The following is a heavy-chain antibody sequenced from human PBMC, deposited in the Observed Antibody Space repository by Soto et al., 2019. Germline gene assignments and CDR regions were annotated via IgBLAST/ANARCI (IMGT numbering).Heavy chain of an antibody. CDR3: AKQITLVRGVIPMAPFDH. Sequence: GGSLRLSCAASVFPYSSYAMSWVRQAPGKGLEWVSAISGSGDRTDYADSVKGRFTISRDNSKNTLYLQMHSLRAEDTAVYYCAKQITLVRGVIPMAPFDHWGQGTLVTVS. D-gene: IGHD3-10*01. J-gene: IGHJ4*02. CDR1: VFPYSSYA. V-gene: IGHV3-23*01. CDR2: ISGSGDRT.